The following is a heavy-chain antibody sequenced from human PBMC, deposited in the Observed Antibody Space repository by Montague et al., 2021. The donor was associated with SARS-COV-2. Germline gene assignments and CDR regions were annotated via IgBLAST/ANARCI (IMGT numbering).Heavy chain of an antibody. V-gene: IGHV4-59*13. CDR3: ARDSHYYDSSGHFDY. Sequence: SETLSLTCTVSGGSISSYNWNWVRQPQGKGLEWVGYRYYSESTNYYHSLKSRITISVDTSTTQFSLKLSSVTAADTAVYYCARDSHYYDSSGHFDYWGQGTPVTVSS. J-gene: IGHJ4*02. CDR2: RYYSEST. D-gene: IGHD3-22*01. CDR1: GGSISSYN.